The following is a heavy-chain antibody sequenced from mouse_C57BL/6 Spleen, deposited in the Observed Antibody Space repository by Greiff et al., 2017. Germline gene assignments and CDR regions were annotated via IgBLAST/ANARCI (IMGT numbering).Heavy chain of an antibody. D-gene: IGHD2-12*01. CDR1: GFTFSDYY. Sequence: EVMLVESEGGLVQPGSSMKLSCTASGFTFSDYYMAWVRQVPEKGLEWVANINYDGSSTYYLVSLKSRFIISRDNAKNILYLQMSSLKSEDTATYYCARDVYDGTAYAMDDCGQGTSVTVSS. J-gene: IGHJ4*01. CDR2: INYDGSST. V-gene: IGHV5-16*01. CDR3: ARDVYDGTAYAMDD.